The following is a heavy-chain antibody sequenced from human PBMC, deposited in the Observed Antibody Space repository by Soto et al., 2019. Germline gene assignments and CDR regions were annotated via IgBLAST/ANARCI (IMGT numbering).Heavy chain of an antibody. CDR3: ARADSYGPLYNWFDP. V-gene: IGHV4-59*12. J-gene: IGHJ5*02. CDR2: IYYSGST. CDR1: GGSISSYY. Sequence: QVQLQESGPGLVKPSETLSLTCTVSGGSISSYYWSWIRQPPGKGLEWIGYIYYSGSTNYNPSLKSRVTIXXDXSXXHCSLKLSSVTAADTAVYYCARADSYGPLYNWFDPWGQGTLVTVSS. D-gene: IGHD4-17*01.